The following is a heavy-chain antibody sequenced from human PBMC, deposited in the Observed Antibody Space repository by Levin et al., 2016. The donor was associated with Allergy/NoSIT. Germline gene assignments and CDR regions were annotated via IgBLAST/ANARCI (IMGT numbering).Heavy chain of an antibody. CDR2: IYYSGST. D-gene: IGHD2-2*03. CDR3: ARALDIVVVPAAPFDI. Sequence: WIRQPPGKGLEWIGYIYYSGSTNYNPSLKSRVTISVDTSKNQFSLKLSSVTAADTAVYYCARALDIVVVPAAPFDIWGQGTMVTVSS. J-gene: IGHJ3*02. V-gene: IGHV4-59*01.